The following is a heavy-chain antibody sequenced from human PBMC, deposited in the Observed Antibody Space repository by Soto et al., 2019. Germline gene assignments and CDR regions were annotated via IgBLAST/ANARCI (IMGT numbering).Heavy chain of an antibody. CDR3: ARKGIAASGYGMDV. Sequence: GGSLKTYCQGSGYSFTSFWISWVRPMPGKGLEWMGRIDSSDSYTNYSPSLQGHVTISADKSISTAYLQWSSLKASDTAMYYCARKGIAASGYGMDVWGQGTTVTVSS. CDR1: GYSFTSFW. V-gene: IGHV5-10-1*01. D-gene: IGHD6-13*01. J-gene: IGHJ6*02. CDR2: IDSSDSYT.